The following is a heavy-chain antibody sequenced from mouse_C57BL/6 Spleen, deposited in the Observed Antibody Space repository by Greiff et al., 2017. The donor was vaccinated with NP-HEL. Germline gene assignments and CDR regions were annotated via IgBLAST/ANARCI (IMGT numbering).Heavy chain of an antibody. CDR1: GYTFTSYW. CDR2: IHPSDSDT. Sequence: QVQLQQPGAELVKPGASVKVSCKASGYTFTSYWMHWVKQRPGQGLEWIGRIHPSDSDTNYNQKFKGKATLTVDKSSSTAYMQLSSLTSEDSAVYYCAIINLLLRQGWYFDVWGTGTTVTVSS. D-gene: IGHD1-1*01. V-gene: IGHV1-74*01. J-gene: IGHJ1*03. CDR3: AIINLLLRQGWYFDV.